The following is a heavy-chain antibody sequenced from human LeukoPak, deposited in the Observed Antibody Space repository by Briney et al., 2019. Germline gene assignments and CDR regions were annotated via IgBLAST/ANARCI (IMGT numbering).Heavy chain of an antibody. V-gene: IGHV1-3*03. CDR1: GYTFTSYG. CDR2: INAGNGNT. D-gene: IGHD3-10*01. J-gene: IGHJ4*02. CDR3: ARGGPSWIQLWTDYYGSGSYYDY. Sequence: GASVKVSCKASGYTFTSYGISWVRQAPGQGLEWMGWINAGNGNTKYSQEFQGRVTITRDTSASTAYMELSGLRSEDMAVYYCARGGPSWIQLWTDYYGSGSYYDYWGQGTLVTVSS.